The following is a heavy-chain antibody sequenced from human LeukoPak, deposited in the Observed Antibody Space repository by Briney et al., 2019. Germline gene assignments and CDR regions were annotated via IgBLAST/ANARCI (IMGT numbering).Heavy chain of an antibody. CDR1: GLTFSTYR. CDR3: ATDRGYLQFDY. V-gene: IGHV3-7*01. CDR2: INKDGSTT. D-gene: IGHD3-22*01. J-gene: IGHJ4*02. Sequence: GGPLRLSCAASGLTFSTYRLNWVRQAPGKRLQWLANINKDGSTTNYIDSVRGRFTISRDNAKNLLYLQVNSLRAEDTAVYYCATDRGYLQFDYWGQGTLVTVSS.